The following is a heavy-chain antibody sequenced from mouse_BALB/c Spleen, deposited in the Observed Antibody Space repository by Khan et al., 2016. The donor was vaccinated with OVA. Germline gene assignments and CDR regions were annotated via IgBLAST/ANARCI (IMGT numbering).Heavy chain of an antibody. CDR3: ARRSYYAMDD. V-gene: IGHV1-7*01. CDR1: GYTFTSYW. J-gene: IGHJ4*01. Sequence: VQLQESGAELAKPGASVTMSCTASGYTFTSYWMHWVKQRPGQGLEWIGYINPSNGYTEYNQQFKDKATLTADKSSSPAYRQLSSLTAEDSAVYYGARRSYYAMDDGGQGTSVTVAS. CDR2: INPSNGYT.